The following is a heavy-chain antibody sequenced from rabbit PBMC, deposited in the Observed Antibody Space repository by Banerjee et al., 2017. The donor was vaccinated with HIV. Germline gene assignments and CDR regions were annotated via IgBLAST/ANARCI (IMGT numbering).Heavy chain of an antibody. J-gene: IGHJ2*01. CDR2: IDTGSSGST. CDR3: ARGYGGYDGYNYATMDAFDP. V-gene: IGHV1S45*01. CDR1: GFDLSGYY. D-gene: IGHD6-1*01. Sequence: QEQLEESGGDLVKPGASLTLTCTASGFDLSGYYMCWVRQAPGKGLEWIARIDTGSSGSTYYASWAKGRFTISKTSSTTVTLQMTSLTAADTATYFCARGYGGYDGYNYATMDAFDPWGQGTLVTVS.